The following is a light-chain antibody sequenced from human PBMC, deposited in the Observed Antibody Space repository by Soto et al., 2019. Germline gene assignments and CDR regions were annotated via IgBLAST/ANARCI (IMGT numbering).Light chain of an antibody. CDR1: QSVSSY. Sequence: EIVLTQSPATLSLSPGERATLSCRASQSVSSYVAWYQQKPGQAPRLLIYDASNRATGIPARFSGSGAWTDFTLTISSLEPEDFAVYYCQQRSNWPPLTFGGGTKVEIK. V-gene: IGKV3-11*01. J-gene: IGKJ4*01. CDR2: DAS. CDR3: QQRSNWPPLT.